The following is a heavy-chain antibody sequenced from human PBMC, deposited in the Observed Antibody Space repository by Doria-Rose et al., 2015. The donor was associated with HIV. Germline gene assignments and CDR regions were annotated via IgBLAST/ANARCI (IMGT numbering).Heavy chain of an antibody. V-gene: IGHV3-9*01. Sequence: VQLQESGGGLVQPGRSLRLSCVGSGFSFESYAMHWVRLAPGKGLEWVAGISWDSGAKGNAGSVECRFTISRDNAKKSVYLEMRSLRPEDTAFYYCAKAPIIGPKYYFYMDVWGKGTSVTVSS. CDR1: GFSFESYA. D-gene: IGHD3-3*01. J-gene: IGHJ6*03. CDR2: ISWDSGAK. CDR3: AKAPIIGPKYYFYMDV.